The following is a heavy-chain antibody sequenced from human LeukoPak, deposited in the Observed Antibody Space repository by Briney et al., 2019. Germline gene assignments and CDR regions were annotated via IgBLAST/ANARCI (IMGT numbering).Heavy chain of an antibody. CDR2: IYYSGST. CDR1: GGSISSYY. CDR3: ARVYDIEGGY. D-gene: IGHD3-9*01. J-gene: IGHJ4*02. Sequence: SETLSLTCTVSGGSISSYYWSWIRQPPGKGLEWIGYIYYSGSTNYNPSLKSRVTISVDTSKNQFSLKLSSVTAADTAVYYCARVYDIEGGYWGQGTLVTVSS. V-gene: IGHV4-59*01.